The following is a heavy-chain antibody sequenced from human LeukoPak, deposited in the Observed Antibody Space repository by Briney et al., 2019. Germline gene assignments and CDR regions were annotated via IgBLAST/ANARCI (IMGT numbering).Heavy chain of an antibody. V-gene: IGHV4-39*07. D-gene: IGHD4-23*01. CDR2: IYYSGST. Sequence: PSETLSLTCTVSGGSISSSSYYWGWIRQPPGKGLEWIGSIYYSGSTYYNPSLKSRVTISVDTSKNQFSLKLSSVTAADTAVYYCARVFENDYGGNLDYWGQGTLVTVSS. CDR3: ARVFENDYGGNLDY. CDR1: GGSISSSSYY. J-gene: IGHJ4*02.